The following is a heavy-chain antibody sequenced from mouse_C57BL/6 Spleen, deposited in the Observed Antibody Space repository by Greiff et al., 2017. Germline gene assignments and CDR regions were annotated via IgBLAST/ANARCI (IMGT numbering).Heavy chain of an antibody. CDR3: APMVTTSWYFDV. J-gene: IGHJ1*03. V-gene: IGHV1-26*01. D-gene: IGHD2-2*01. Sequence: VQLQQSGPELVKPGASVKISCKASGYTFTDYYMNWVKQSHGKSLEWIGDINPNNGGTSYNQKFKGKATLTVDKSSSTAYMELRSLTSEDSAVYYCAPMVTTSWYFDVWGTGTTVTVSS. CDR1: GYTFTDYY. CDR2: INPNNGGT.